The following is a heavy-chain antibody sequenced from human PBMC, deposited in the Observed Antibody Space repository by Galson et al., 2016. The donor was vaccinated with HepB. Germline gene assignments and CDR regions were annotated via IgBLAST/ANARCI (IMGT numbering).Heavy chain of an antibody. V-gene: IGHV3-7*03. CDR1: GFTFSTYW. CDR3: ASLSVGPSSDY. Sequence: SLRLSCAASGFTFSTYWMHWVRQAPGKGLEWAANIKPDGSEKYYVDSVRGRFTISRDNGKKSLYLQMNSLRAEDTAVYYCASLSVGPSSDYWGQGTMVSVSS. D-gene: IGHD4-17*01. CDR2: IKPDGSEK. J-gene: IGHJ3*01.